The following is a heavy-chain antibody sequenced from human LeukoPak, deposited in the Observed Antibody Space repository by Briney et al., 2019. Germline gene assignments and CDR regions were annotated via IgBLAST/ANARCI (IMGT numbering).Heavy chain of an antibody. V-gene: IGHV1-2*02. D-gene: IGHD6-13*01. CDR1: GYTFTGYY. Sequence: ASVKVSCKASGYTFTGYYMHWVRQAPGQGLEWMGWINPNSGGTNYAQKFQGRVTMTRDTSISTAYMELSRLRSDDTAVYYCARAHSSSWYFSGGLVYYGMDVWGQGTTVTVSS. CDR2: INPNSGGT. CDR3: ARAHSSSWYFSGGLVYYGMDV. J-gene: IGHJ6*02.